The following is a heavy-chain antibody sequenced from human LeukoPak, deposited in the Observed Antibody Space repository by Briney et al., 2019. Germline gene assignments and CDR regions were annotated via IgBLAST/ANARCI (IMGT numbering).Heavy chain of an antibody. CDR3: ARDGSIGARRNDY. D-gene: IGHD6-6*01. J-gene: IGHJ4*02. Sequence: ASVKVSCKASGYTFTDYYMHWVRPAPGQGLEWMGRINPNSGGTNYAQKVQGRVTMTTDTSTSTAYMELRSLRSDDTAVYYCARDGSIGARRNDYWGQGTLVTVSS. CDR2: INPNSGGT. V-gene: IGHV1-2*06. CDR1: GYTFTDYY.